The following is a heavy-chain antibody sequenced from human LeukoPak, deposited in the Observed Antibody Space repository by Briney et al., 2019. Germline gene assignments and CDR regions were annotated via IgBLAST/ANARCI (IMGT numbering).Heavy chain of an antibody. J-gene: IGHJ5*02. CDR3: ARGEAGVYNWNSRTFDP. V-gene: IGHV1-8*01. D-gene: IGHD1-7*01. Sequence: ASVKVSCKASGYTFTSYDINWVRQATGQGLEWLGWMNPSSGNTGYAQKFQGRVTMTRDTSISTAYMELSSLRSEDTAVYYCARGEAGVYNWNSRTFDPWGQGTLVTVSS. CDR1: GYTFTSYD. CDR2: MNPSSGNT.